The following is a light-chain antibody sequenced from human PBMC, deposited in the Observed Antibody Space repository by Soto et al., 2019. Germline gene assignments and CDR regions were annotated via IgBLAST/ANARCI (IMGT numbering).Light chain of an antibody. J-gene: IGKJ2*01. CDR1: QSVSSSY. CDR3: QQYGRSPYT. Sequence: EIVLTQSPGTLSLSPGERATLSCRASQSVSSSYVAWYHQKPGQAPRLLIYGASSRATGIPGRFSGSGSGTDFTLTISRLEPEDFAVYYCQQYGRSPYTFGQGTDLELK. CDR2: GAS. V-gene: IGKV3-20*01.